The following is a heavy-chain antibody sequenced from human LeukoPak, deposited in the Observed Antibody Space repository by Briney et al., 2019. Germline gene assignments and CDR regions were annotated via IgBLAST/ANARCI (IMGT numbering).Heavy chain of an antibody. CDR2: IYYSGTT. J-gene: IGHJ5*02. CDR1: GGSISSYY. CDR3: ARDRYYAGSKNWFDP. Sequence: SETLSLTCTVSGGSISSYYWSWIRQPPGKGLEWIGNIYYSGTTSTNPSFKSRVTISVDTSKNQFSLNLTSVTAADTAVYYCARDRYYAGSKNWFDPWGEGTLVTVSS. V-gene: IGHV4-59*12. D-gene: IGHD3-3*01.